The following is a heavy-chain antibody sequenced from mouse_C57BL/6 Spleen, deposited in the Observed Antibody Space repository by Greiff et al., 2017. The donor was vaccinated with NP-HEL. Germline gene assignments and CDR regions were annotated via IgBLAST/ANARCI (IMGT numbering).Heavy chain of an antibody. CDR3: ATITTAVGRYFDV. V-gene: IGHV5-17*01. CDR1: GFTFSDYG. CDR2: ISSGSSTI. Sequence: EVKVVESGGGLVKPGGSLKLSCAASGFTFSDYGMHWVRQAPEKGLEWVAYISSGSSTIYYADTVKGRFTISRDNAKNTLFLQMTSLRSEDTAMYYCATITTAVGRYFDVWGTGTTVTVSS. J-gene: IGHJ1*03. D-gene: IGHD1-1*01.